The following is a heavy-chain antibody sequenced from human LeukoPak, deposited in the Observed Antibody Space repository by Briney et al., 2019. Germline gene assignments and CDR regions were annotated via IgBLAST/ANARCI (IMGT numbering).Heavy chain of an antibody. CDR1: GFTFSSYS. CDR2: ISSSSSYI. CDR3: AKLIAVAGTDDY. J-gene: IGHJ4*02. D-gene: IGHD6-19*01. Sequence: PGGSLRLSCAASGFTFSSYSMNWVRQAPGKGLEWVSSISSSSSYIYYADSVKGRFTISRDNAKNSLYLQMNSLRAEDTAVYYCAKLIAVAGTDDYWGQGTLVTVSS. V-gene: IGHV3-21*01.